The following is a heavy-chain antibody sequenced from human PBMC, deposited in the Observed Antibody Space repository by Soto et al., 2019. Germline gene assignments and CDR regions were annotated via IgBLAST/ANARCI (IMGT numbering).Heavy chain of an antibody. Sequence: EVQLVESGGGLVQPGGSLRLSCAASGFTFSSYWMNWVRQAPGKGLEWVTNINEDGSDKYYVDSVKGRFTISRDNAKNSLYLQMDSLRAEDTAVYYCARRRSVGSRTILDSWGQGTLVTVSS. CDR2: INEDGSDK. D-gene: IGHD2-21*01. CDR3: ARRRSVGSRTILDS. J-gene: IGHJ4*02. CDR1: GFTFSSYW. V-gene: IGHV3-7*01.